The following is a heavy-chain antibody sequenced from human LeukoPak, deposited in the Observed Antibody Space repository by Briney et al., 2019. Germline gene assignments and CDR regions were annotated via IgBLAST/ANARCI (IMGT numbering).Heavy chain of an antibody. V-gene: IGHV3-30*03. D-gene: IGHD6-13*01. CDR1: GFTFSSYG. J-gene: IGHJ4*02. Sequence: PGGSLRLSCAASGFTFSSYGRHWVRQAPGKGLEWVAVISYDGSNKYYADSVKRRFTISRDNSKHTLYLQMNILRAEDTAEYYSARALIPTRSSSLDSSGQGTLVTASS. CDR3: ARALIPTRSSSLDS. CDR2: ISYDGSNK.